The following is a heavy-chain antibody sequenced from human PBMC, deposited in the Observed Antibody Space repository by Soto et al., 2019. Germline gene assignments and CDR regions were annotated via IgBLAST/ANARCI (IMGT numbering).Heavy chain of an antibody. CDR3: ARQFTDGDYQY. CDR1: GGTFTTYP. D-gene: IGHD4-17*01. CDR2: IIPMFGTT. J-gene: IGHJ4*02. V-gene: IGHV1-69*01. Sequence: QVQLVQSGAEVKKPGSSVNVSCKASGGTFTTYPINWVRQAPGQGLEWMGGIIPMFGTTNYAQKFQGRVTITADESTSTAYMELSSLRSEDTAMYYCARQFTDGDYQYWGQGTLVTVSS.